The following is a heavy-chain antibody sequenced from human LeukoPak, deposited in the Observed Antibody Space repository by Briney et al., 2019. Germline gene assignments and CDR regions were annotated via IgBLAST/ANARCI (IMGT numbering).Heavy chain of an antibody. J-gene: IGHJ4*02. CDR3: ARDARSSSSWYPADYFDY. CDR1: GYSISSGYY. V-gene: IGHV4-38-2*02. Sequence: SETLSLTCTVSGYSISSGYYWGWIRQPPGEGLEWIGSIYHSGSTYYNPSLKSRVTISVDTSKNQFSLKLSSVTAADTAVYYCARDARSSSSWYPADYFDYWGQGTLVTVSS. CDR2: IYHSGST. D-gene: IGHD6-13*01.